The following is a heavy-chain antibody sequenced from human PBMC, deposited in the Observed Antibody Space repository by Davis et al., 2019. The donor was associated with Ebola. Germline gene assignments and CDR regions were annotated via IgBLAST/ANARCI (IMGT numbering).Heavy chain of an antibody. V-gene: IGHV4-59*11. CDR2: IYSDDIT. CDR3: ARGLSGVASFDF. CDR1: GTYITSHY. Sequence: PSETLSLTCTVSGTYITSHYWTWIRQSPGRGLEWIGYIYSDDITNYNPSLKSRVSISVGTSKNQFSLKLISVSAADTAVYYCARGLSGVASFDFWGQGTMVTVSS. D-gene: IGHD1-26*01. J-gene: IGHJ3*01.